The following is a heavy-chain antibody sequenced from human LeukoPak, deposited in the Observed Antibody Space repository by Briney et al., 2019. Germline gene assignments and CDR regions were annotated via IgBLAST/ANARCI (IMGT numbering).Heavy chain of an antibody. CDR3: ARVISDGVYYYYHMDV. D-gene: IGHD3/OR15-3a*01. CDR2: IYTSGST. CDR1: GGSISSYY. V-gene: IGHV4-4*07. J-gene: IGHJ6*03. Sequence: SETLSLTCTVSGGSISSYYWSWIRQPAGKGLEWIGRIYTSGSTNYNPSLKSRVTMSVDTSKNQFSLKLSSVTAADTAVYYCARVISDGVYYYYHMDVWGKGTTVTVSS.